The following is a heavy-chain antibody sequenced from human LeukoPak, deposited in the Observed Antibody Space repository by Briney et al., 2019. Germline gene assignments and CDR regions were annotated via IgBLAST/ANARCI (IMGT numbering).Heavy chain of an antibody. J-gene: IGHJ4*02. CDR1: GYTFTSYY. V-gene: IGHV1-46*01. Sequence: GASVKVSCKASGYTFTSYYMHWVRQAPGQGLEWMGLINPSGGSTSYAQKFQGRVTMTRDMSTSTVYMELSSLRSEDTAVYYCAREGGGATDFDYWGQGTLVTVSS. CDR3: AREGGGATDFDY. CDR2: INPSGGST. D-gene: IGHD1-26*01.